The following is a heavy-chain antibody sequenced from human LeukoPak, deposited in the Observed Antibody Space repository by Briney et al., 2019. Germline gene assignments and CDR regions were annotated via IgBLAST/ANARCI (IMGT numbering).Heavy chain of an antibody. CDR1: GFTFSNYG. D-gene: IGHD2-2*02. CDR3: AKSYDPRYTYYYGMDV. J-gene: IGHJ6*02. V-gene: IGHV3-30*18. Sequence: GGSLRLSCATSGFTFSNYGMHWVRQAPGKGLEWVAVISYDGSNKYYADSVKGRFTISRDNPKNTLYLQMDSLRAEDTAVYYCAKSYDPRYTYYYGMDVWGQRTTVTVSS. CDR2: ISYDGSNK.